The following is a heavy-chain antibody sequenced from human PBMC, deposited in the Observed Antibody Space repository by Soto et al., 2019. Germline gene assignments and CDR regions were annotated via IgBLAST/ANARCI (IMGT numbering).Heavy chain of an antibody. J-gene: IGHJ6*02. D-gene: IGHD6-19*01. CDR2: IDPSDSYT. Sequence: PGESLKISCKGSGYIFTSYWISWVRQMPGKGLEWMGRIDPSDSYTNYSPSFQGHVTISADKSISTAYLQWSSLKASDTAMYYCARQPYSSGWQYYYYGMDVWGQGTTVTVSS. CDR3: ARQPYSSGWQYYYYGMDV. V-gene: IGHV5-10-1*01. CDR1: GYIFTSYW.